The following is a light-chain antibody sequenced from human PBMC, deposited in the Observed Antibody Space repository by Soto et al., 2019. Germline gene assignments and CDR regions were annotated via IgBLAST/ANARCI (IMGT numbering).Light chain of an antibody. CDR3: QQYNNWPPT. J-gene: IGKJ4*01. Sequence: EIVMTQSPATLSVAAGERATLSCRASQSVSSNLAWYQQKPGQAPRLLIYGASTRATGIPARFSGSGSGTEFTLTISSLQFEDFAVYYCQQYNNWPPTFGGGTKVEIK. CDR1: QSVSSN. CDR2: GAS. V-gene: IGKV3-15*01.